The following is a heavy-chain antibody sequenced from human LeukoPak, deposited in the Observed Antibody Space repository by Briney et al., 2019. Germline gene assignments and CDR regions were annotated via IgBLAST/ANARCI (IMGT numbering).Heavy chain of an antibody. D-gene: IGHD3-22*01. Sequence: GGSLRLSCAASGFTFNSYSMNRVRQAPGKGLEWVSSISSSSSYIYYADSVKGRFTISRDNAKNSLFLQMNSLRAEDTAVYYCAGAPYYYDSSGYYLEYWGQGTLVTVSS. J-gene: IGHJ4*02. V-gene: IGHV3-21*01. CDR3: AGAPYYYDSSGYYLEY. CDR1: GFTFNSYS. CDR2: ISSSSSYI.